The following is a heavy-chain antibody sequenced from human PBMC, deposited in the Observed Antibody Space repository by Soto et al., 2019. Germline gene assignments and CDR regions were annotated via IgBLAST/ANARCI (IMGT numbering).Heavy chain of an antibody. CDR1: GGTFSSYT. CDR3: ARDGYSSSWSNY. V-gene: IGHV1-69*08. Sequence: QVQLVQSGAEVKKPGSSVKVSCKASGGTFSSYTISWVRQAPGQGLEWMGRIIPILGIANYAQKFQGRVTITADKSTSTAYMELSSLRSEDTAMYYCARDGYSSSWSNYWGQGTLVTVSS. J-gene: IGHJ4*02. D-gene: IGHD6-13*01. CDR2: IIPILGIA.